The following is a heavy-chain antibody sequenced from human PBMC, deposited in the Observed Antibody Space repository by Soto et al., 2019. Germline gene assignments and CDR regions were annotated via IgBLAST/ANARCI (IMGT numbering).Heavy chain of an antibody. J-gene: IGHJ4*02. D-gene: IGHD6-13*01. CDR1: GFTFSSYA. CDR3: ARDRVYSSSWVDY. CDR2: ISYDGSNK. Sequence: QVQLVESGGGVVQPGRSLRLSCAASGFTFSSYAMHWVRQAPGKGLEWVAVISYDGSNKYYADSVKGRFTISRDNSKNTLYLQMNSLRAEDTAVYYWARDRVYSSSWVDYWGQGTLVTFSS. V-gene: IGHV3-30-3*01.